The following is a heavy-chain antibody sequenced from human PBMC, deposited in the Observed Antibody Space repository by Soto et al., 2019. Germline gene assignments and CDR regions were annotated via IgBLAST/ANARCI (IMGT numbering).Heavy chain of an antibody. D-gene: IGHD7-27*01. V-gene: IGHV4-4*02. CDR1: GGSISSSNW. J-gene: IGHJ4*02. Sequence: SETLSLTCAVSGGSISSSNWWSWVRQPPGKGLEWIGEIYHSGSTNYNPSLKSRVTISVDKSKNQFSLKLSSVTAADTAVYYCARDERGNWGYFDYWGQGTLVTVSS. CDR2: IYHSGST. CDR3: ARDERGNWGYFDY.